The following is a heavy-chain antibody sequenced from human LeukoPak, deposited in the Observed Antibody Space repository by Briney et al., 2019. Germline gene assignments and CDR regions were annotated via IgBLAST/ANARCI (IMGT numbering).Heavy chain of an antibody. D-gene: IGHD4-17*01. CDR1: GGSISSGDYY. CDR3: ARERTTVTHWYFDY. CDR2: IYYSGST. Sequence: PSQTLSLTCTVSGGSISSGDYYWSWIRQPPGKGLAWIGYIYYSGSTYYNPSLKSRVTISVDTSKNQFSLKLSSVTAADTAVYYCARERTTVTHWYFDYWGQGTLVTVSS. J-gene: IGHJ4*02. V-gene: IGHV4-30-4*01.